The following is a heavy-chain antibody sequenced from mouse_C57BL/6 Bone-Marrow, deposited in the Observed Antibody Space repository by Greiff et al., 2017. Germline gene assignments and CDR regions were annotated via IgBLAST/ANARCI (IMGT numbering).Heavy chain of an antibody. Sequence: VQLQQSGAELVRPGASVTLSCKASGYTFTDYEMHWVKQTPVHGLEWIGAIDPETGGTAYNQKFKGKAILTADKSSSTAYMELHSLTSEDSAVYYCTGCYYGSSYVDYAMDYWGQGTSVTVSS. J-gene: IGHJ4*01. CDR1: GYTFTDYE. D-gene: IGHD1-1*01. CDR2: IDPETGGT. V-gene: IGHV1-15*01. CDR3: TGCYYGSSYVDYAMDY.